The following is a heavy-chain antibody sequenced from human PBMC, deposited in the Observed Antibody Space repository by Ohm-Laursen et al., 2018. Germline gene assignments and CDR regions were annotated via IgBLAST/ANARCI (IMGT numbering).Heavy chain of an antibody. J-gene: IGHJ6*02. CDR3: ASLKPPLYYYGMDV. CDR1: GFTVSDNY. CDR2: FFRGGDT. Sequence: SLRLSCTASGFTVSDNYLTWVRQAPGKGLRWVSLFFRGGDTLYTDSVKGRFTISRDNAKNSLYLQMNSLRAEDTAVYYCASLKPPLYYYGMDVWGQGTTVTVSS. V-gene: IGHV3-53*01.